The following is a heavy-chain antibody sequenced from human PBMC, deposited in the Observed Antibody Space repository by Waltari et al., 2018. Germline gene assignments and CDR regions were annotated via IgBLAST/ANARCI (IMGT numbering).Heavy chain of an antibody. CDR1: GFIFSDHY. J-gene: IGHJ4*02. Sequence: EVQLVESGGGLVQPGGSLRLSCAASGFIFSDHYMDWVRQAPGKGLEWVSRIAHKPDNYVTRYAASVQGRFTISRDDSKNSLYLQMNSLETEDTALYYCARVGYSSGSEDYWGQGTLVTVSS. D-gene: IGHD5-12*01. V-gene: IGHV3-72*01. CDR2: IAHKPDNYVT. CDR3: ARVGYSSGSEDY.